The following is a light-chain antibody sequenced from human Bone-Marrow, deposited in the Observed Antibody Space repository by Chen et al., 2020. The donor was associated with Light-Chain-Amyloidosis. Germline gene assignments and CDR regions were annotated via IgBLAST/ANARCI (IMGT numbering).Light chain of an antibody. CDR3: QQYGTSPLT. V-gene: IGKV3-20*01. J-gene: IGKJ4*01. CDR2: GSS. CDR1: QTISSNY. Sequence: EIVLMESPGTLSLSPGEGANLSCMASQTISSNYLTWYQQKFGQAPRLLIYGSSSRATGIPDRVTGSGSGTDFTLTINRLEPEDFAMYYCQQYGTSPLTFGGGTKVEIK.